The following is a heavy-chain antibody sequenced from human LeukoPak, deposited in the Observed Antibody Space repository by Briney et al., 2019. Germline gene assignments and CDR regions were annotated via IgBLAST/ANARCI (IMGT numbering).Heavy chain of an antibody. CDR2: IKRKTDGGTT. CDR1: GFAFNNYN. V-gene: IGHV3-15*01. CDR3: TARNYYGSGGFDY. D-gene: IGHD3-10*01. Sequence: PGGSLRLSCAASGFAFNNYNMNWVRQAPGKGLEWVGRIKRKTDGGTTDYAAPVKGRFSISRDDSKTTLYLQMSSLKTEDTAVYYCTARNYYGSGGFDYWGQGTLVTVSS. J-gene: IGHJ4*02.